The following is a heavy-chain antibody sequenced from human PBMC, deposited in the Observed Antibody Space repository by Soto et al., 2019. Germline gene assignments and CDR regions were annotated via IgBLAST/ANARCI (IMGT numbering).Heavy chain of an antibody. V-gene: IGHV3-74*01. CDR3: ARDPLFDYYVTSGYFDF. D-gene: IGHD3-22*01. J-gene: IGHJ4*02. CDR2: INSDGSST. CDR1: GFTFSSNW. Sequence: PGGSLRLSCAASGFTFSSNWMHWVRQAPGKGLVWVSRINSDGSSTSYADPAKGRFTISRDNAENTLYLQMNSLRAEDTAMHYCARDPLFDYYVTSGYFDFWGQGTLVTVSS.